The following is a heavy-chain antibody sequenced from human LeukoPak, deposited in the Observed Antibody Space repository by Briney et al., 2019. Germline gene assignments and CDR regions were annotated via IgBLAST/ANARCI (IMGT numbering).Heavy chain of an antibody. D-gene: IGHD2-8*02. CDR2: IIPIFGTA. CDR3: ARSVGGGLYYYYYYMDV. V-gene: IGHV1-69*13. CDR1: GGTFSSYA. Sequence: GASVKVSCKASGGTFSSYAISWVRQAPGQGLEWMGGIIPIFGTANYAQKFQGRVTITADESTSTAYMELSSLRSEDTAVYYCARSVGGGLYYYYYYMDVWGKGTTVTISS. J-gene: IGHJ6*03.